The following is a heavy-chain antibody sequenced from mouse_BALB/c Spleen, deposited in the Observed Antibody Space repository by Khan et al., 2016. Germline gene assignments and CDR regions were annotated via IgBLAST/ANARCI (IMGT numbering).Heavy chain of an antibody. CDR3: ARHEDRATDWGYCDV. CDR2: ISSGGGYT. Sequence: EVELVESGGGLVKPGGSLKLSCAASGFTFSNYAMSWVRQTPEKRLEWVATISSGGGYTYYPDSVKGRFTISRDNSKNNLYLQMCSLRSEYSAMYYSARHEDRATDWGYCDVWGAGTTVTVSS. D-gene: IGHD3-2*01. CDR1: GFTFSNYA. J-gene: IGHJ1*01. V-gene: IGHV5-9-3*01.